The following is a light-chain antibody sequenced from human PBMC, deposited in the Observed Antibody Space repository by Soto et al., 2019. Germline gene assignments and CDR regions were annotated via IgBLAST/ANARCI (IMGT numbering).Light chain of an antibody. CDR2: EVS. CDR3: SSYTTRSTHWV. CDR1: SSDVDGYNY. J-gene: IGLJ3*02. Sequence: QSVLTQPASVSGSPGQSITISCTGTSSDVDGYNYVSWYQQHPGKAPKLMIYEVSNRPSGVSNRFSGSKSGNTASLTISGIQAEDEADYYCSSYTTRSTHWVFGGGTKLTVL. V-gene: IGLV2-14*01.